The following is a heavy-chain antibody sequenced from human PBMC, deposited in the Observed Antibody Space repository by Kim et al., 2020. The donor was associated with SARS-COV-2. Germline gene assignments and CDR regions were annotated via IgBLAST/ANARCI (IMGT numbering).Heavy chain of an antibody. CDR1: GFTFDDYG. J-gene: IGHJ6*02. CDR3: ARGARGSYSGYYYYGMDV. Sequence: GGSLRLSCAASGFTFDDYGMSWVRQAPGKGLEWVSGINWNGGSIGYADSVKGRFTISRDNAKNSLYLQMDSLRAEDTALYHCARGARGSYSGYYYYGMDVWGQGTTVTVSS. D-gene: IGHD1-26*01. CDR2: INWNGGSI. V-gene: IGHV3-20*01.